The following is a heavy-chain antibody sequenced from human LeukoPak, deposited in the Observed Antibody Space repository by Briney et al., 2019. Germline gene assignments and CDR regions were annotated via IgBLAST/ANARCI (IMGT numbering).Heavy chain of an antibody. CDR3: ARLDILVPRAVEWFDP. D-gene: IGHD2-2*01. J-gene: IGHJ5*01. V-gene: IGHV4-4*07. CDR1: GDSISGKY. CDR2: IYSSGTT. Sequence: SETLSLTCVVSGDSISGKYWSWIRRPAGKGLEWLGRIYSSGTTDYSPSLMSRVTMSSDTSKNHISLRLRSVTAADTAVYYCARLDILVPRAVEWFDPWGQGTVVTVSS.